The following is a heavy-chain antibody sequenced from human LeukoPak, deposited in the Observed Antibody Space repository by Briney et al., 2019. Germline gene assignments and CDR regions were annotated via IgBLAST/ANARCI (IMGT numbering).Heavy chain of an antibody. V-gene: IGHV1-69*13. D-gene: IGHD1-26*01. Sequence: ASVKVSCKASGGTFSSYAISWVRQAPGQGLEWMGGIIPIFGTANYAQKFQGRVTITADESTSTAYMELSSLRSEDTAVYYCARDRAPVGATGGFIDYWGQGTLVTVSS. CDR2: IIPIFGTA. CDR1: GGTFSSYA. CDR3: ARDRAPVGATGGFIDY. J-gene: IGHJ4*02.